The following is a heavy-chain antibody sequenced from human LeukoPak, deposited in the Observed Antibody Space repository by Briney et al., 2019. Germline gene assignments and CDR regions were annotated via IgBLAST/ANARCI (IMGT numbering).Heavy chain of an antibody. D-gene: IGHD6-13*01. J-gene: IGHJ3*02. CDR2: IRSKADGGTI. V-gene: IGHV3-15*01. Sequence: GGSLRLSCKASGLTFITSGINWVGQAPGKGRKWVGRIRSKADGGTIDYAAPVKARFTISRDDSKNTMYLQMSSLKTEDTAVYYCTTYSSKDAFDIWGQGTMVTVSS. CDR3: TTYSSKDAFDI. CDR1: GLTFITSG.